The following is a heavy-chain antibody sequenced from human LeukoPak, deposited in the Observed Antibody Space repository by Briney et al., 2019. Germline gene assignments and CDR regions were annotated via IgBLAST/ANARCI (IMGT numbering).Heavy chain of an antibody. J-gene: IGHJ4*02. D-gene: IGHD3-16*02. V-gene: IGHV7-4-1*02. CDR3: ARAFQRLGELSLPDY. CDR1: GYTFTSYA. CDR2: IHPSTGNP. Sequence: ASVKVSCKASGYTFTSYAMNWVRQAPGQGLEWMGWIHPSTGNPMYAQGFTGRFVFSLDTSVSTTYLQISSLKAEDTAVYYCARAFQRLGELSLPDYWGQGTLVTVSS.